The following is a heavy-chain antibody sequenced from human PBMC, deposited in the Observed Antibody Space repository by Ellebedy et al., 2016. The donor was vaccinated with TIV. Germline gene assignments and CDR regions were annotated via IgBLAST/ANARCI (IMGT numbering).Heavy chain of an antibody. J-gene: IGHJ4*02. CDR1: GLTVSNNY. D-gene: IGHD5-24*01. Sequence: GESLKISCAASGLTVSNNYMRWIRQAPGKGLEWVAVISDDGSNKYYADSVKGRFTISRDNSKNTLYLQMNSLRVEDTAVYYCARVPGELATTAYYFDFWGQGTLVTVSS. CDR2: ISDDGSNK. V-gene: IGHV3-30-3*01. CDR3: ARVPGELATTAYYFDF.